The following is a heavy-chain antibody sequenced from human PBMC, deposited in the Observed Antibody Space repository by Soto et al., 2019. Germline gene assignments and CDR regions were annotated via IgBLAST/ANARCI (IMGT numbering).Heavy chain of an antibody. D-gene: IGHD3-22*01. J-gene: IGHJ5*02. V-gene: IGHV4-61*05. CDR2: IYYTGST. Sequence: SETLSLTCTVSGDSISTGNSISSYFWSWIRQPPGKGLERIGYIYYTGSTNYNPSLKSRVTISVDRSKNRFSLNLNSVTAADTAVYYCARANRPITMTYLNWFDPWGQGTLVTVS. CDR3: ARANRPITMTYLNWFDP. CDR1: GDSISTGNSISSYF.